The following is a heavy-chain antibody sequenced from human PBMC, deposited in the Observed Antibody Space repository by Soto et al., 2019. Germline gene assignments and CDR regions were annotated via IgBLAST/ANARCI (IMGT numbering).Heavy chain of an antibody. V-gene: IGHV1-18*01. CDR3: ARQQEVGGNFSDP. Sequence: QIQLVQSGPEVKMPGASVQVSCKASGYTFTNYDVNWVRQAPGQGLEWMGWISGFNGHTVYAQKFQGRVTLTRHSSTTTVYMKLRSLTSNDTAVYYCARQQEVGGNFSDPWGRGNLVNVS. D-gene: IGHD1-1*01. CDR1: GYTFTNYD. J-gene: IGHJ5*02. CDR2: ISGFNGHT.